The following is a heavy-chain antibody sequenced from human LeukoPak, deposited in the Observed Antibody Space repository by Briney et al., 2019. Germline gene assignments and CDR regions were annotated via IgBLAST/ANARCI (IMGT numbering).Heavy chain of an antibody. D-gene: IGHD3-22*01. CDR3: ARDLPVMGPRNYYDSSGHQKIQDY. V-gene: IGHV1-46*01. J-gene: IGHJ4*02. Sequence: WASVKVSCKASGYTFTSYYMHWVRQAPGQGLEWMGIINPSGGSTSYAQKFQGRVTMTRDMSTSTVYMELSSLRSEDTAVYYCARDLPVMGPRNYYDSSGHQKIQDYWGQGTLVTVSS. CDR2: INPSGGST. CDR1: GYTFTSYY.